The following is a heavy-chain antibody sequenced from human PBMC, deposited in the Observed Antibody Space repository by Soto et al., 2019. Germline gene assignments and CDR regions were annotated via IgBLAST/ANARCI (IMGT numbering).Heavy chain of an antibody. CDR1: GGTFTSYR. J-gene: IGHJ4*02. V-gene: IGHV1-69*02. D-gene: IGHD5-12*01. Sequence: GASVKVSCKASGGTFTSYRFTRVRQAPGQGLEWMGRIIPILGLTNYAQKFQGRVTITADKSTSTTYIDLSSLTSEDTAIYYCARAITLSGYEFDSWGQGTLVTVSS. CDR2: IIPILGLT. CDR3: ARAITLSGYEFDS.